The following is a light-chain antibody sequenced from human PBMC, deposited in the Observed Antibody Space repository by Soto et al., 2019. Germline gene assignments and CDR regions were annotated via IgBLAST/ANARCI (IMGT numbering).Light chain of an antibody. Sequence: EIVMTQSPATLSVSPGERATLSCRASQSVRNNLAWYQKKPGQAPRLLIYGASTRATGIPARFSGSGSGTEFTLTISSLQSEDFACYYCHQYNNWWTFGQGTRVDIK. V-gene: IGKV3-15*01. CDR3: HQYNNWWT. CDR2: GAS. CDR1: QSVRNN. J-gene: IGKJ1*01.